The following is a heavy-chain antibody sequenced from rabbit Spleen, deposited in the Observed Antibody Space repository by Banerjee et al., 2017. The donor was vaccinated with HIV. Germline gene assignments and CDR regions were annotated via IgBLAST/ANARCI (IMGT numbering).Heavy chain of an antibody. Sequence: QEQLEESGGDLVQPEGSLTLTCKASGIDFSSYYYMCWVRQAPGKGLEWVACAYAGSSDSTYSATWAKGRFTISKTSSTTVTLQMTSLTVADTATYFCARDAGTSFSTYGMDLWGPGTLVTVS. CDR2: AYAGSSDST. CDR1: GIDFSSYYY. CDR3: ARDAGTSFSTYGMDL. J-gene: IGHJ6*01. V-gene: IGHV1S45*01. D-gene: IGHD8-1*01.